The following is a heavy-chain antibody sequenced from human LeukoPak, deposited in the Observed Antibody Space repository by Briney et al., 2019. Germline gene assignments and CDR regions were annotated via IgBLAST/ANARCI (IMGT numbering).Heavy chain of an antibody. CDR2: INHSGST. V-gene: IGHV4-34*01. J-gene: IGHJ6*03. D-gene: IGHD6-19*01. Sequence: PSETLSLTCAVYGGSFSGYYWSWIRQPPGKGLEWIGEINHSGSTNYNPSLKSRVTISVDTSKNQFSLKLSSVTAADTAVYYCARVVRQWLVSFYYMDVWGKGTTVTVSS. CDR3: ARVVRQWLVSFYYMDV. CDR1: GGSFSGYY.